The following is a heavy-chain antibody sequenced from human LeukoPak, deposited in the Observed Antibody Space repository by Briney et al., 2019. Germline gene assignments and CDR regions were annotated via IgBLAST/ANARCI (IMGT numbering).Heavy chain of an antibody. CDR3: AKDTDHSNYGSDH. D-gene: IGHD4-11*01. CDR2: ISGDGDTT. Sequence: GGSLRLSCAASGFIFSNYGMSWVRQAPGKGLEWVSAISGDGDTTHYIDSVKGRFTMSRDNSKNTLYLQMNSLRADDTAIYYCAKDTDHSNYGSDHWGQGTLVTVSS. V-gene: IGHV3-23*01. J-gene: IGHJ4*02. CDR1: GFIFSNYG.